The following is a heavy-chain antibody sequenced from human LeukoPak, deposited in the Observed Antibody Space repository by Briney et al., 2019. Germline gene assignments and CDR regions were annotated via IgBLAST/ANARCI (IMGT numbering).Heavy chain of an antibody. V-gene: IGHV1-46*01. CDR1: GFTFTSYY. CDR2: INPSGGST. D-gene: IGHD4-23*01. Sequence: GRSLRLSCAASGFTFTSYYMHWVRQAPGQGLEWMGIINPSGGSTTYAQKFQGRVTMTRDTSTSTVYMELSSLRSEDTAVYYCARALDFGGNDFDYWGQGTLVTVSS. CDR3: ARALDFGGNDFDY. J-gene: IGHJ4*02.